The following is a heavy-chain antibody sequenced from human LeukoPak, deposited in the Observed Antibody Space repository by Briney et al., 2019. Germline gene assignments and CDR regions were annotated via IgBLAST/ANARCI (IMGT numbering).Heavy chain of an antibody. CDR3: AREGLRTLQPSHPFDY. CDR2: INAGNGNT. Sequence: ASVTVSCTASGYTFTSYAMHCVRQAPGQRLEWMGWINAGNGNTKYSQKFQGRVTITRDTSASTAYMELSSLRSEDTAAYYCAREGLRTLQPSHPFDYWGQGTLVTVSS. V-gene: IGHV1-3*01. D-gene: IGHD1-1*01. CDR1: GYTFTSYA. J-gene: IGHJ4*02.